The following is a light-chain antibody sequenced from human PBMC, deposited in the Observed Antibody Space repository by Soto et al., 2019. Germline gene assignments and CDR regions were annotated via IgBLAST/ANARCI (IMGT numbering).Light chain of an antibody. CDR3: LQDFSYPRT. CDR2: GEY. V-gene: IGKV3-20*01. CDR1: ENVISNF. Sequence: EIVLTQSPGTLSLSPGERDSFSCRTSENVISNFLGWYQQKPGQAPRLLIYGEYSRATGIQDRFSGSGSGTDFTLTIRSLQPEESATYYCLQDFSYPRTFGKGTKVDIK. J-gene: IGKJ1*01.